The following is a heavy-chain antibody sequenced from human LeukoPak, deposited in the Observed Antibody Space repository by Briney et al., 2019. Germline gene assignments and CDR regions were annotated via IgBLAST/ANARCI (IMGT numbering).Heavy chain of an antibody. Sequence: SETLSLTCTVSGGSISRYYWSWIRQPPGKVLEWIGYISYTGSTTYNSSLKSRVTISLDTSQNQFSLKLTSVTPADTAVYYCARTAKYYYGSEIYYFFDYWGQGTLVTVSS. V-gene: IGHV4-59*01. CDR2: ISYTGST. D-gene: IGHD3-10*01. CDR1: GGSISRYY. J-gene: IGHJ4*02. CDR3: ARTAKYYYGSEIYYFFDY.